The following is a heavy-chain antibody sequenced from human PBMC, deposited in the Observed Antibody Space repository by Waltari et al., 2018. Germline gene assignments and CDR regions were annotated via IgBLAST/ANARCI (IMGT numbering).Heavy chain of an antibody. J-gene: IGHJ4*02. CDR3: TRDSGGGDCYVDY. V-gene: IGHV3-49*04. Sequence: EVQLVASGGGLVQPGRSLRLSCTASGFTFGDYAKSWVRQAPGKGLEGLGFIRSKAYGGTTEYAASVKGRFTISRDDSKSIAYLQMNSLKTEDTAVYYCTRDSGGGDCYVDYWGQGTLVTVSS. CDR1: GFTFGDYA. CDR2: IRSKAYGGTT. D-gene: IGHD2-21*01.